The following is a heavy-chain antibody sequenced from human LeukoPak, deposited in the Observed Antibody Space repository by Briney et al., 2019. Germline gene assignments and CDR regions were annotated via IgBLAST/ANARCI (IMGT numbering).Heavy chain of an antibody. V-gene: IGHV5-51*01. J-gene: IGHJ4*02. CDR2: IYPGDSDT. Sequence: GESLKVYFKGSGYSFTSKSSGWVRQMPGKGLEWMGIIYPGDSDTRYSPSFQGQVTISADKSINTAYLLWSSLKASDTAMYYCARPIAVVGHLAYWVQGTLVTVSS. CDR1: GYSFTSKS. CDR3: ARPIAVVGHLAY. D-gene: IGHD6-19*01.